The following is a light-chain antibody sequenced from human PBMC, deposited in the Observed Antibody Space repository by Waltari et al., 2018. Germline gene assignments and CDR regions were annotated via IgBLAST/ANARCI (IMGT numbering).Light chain of an antibody. CDR1: QSVLYTSNNMNY. CDR3: QQYYSTPFT. J-gene: IGKJ3*01. CDR2: WAS. Sequence: DIVMNQSPDSLAVSLGERATINCKSSQSVLYTSNNMNYLAWYQQRPGQPPKLLIYWASTRESGVPDRFSGSGSGTDFTLTISSLQAEDVALYYCQQYYSTPFTFGPVTKVEIK. V-gene: IGKV4-1*01.